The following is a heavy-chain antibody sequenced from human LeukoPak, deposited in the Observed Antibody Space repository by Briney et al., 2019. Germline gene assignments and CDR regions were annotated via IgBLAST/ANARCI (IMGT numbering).Heavy chain of an antibody. CDR3: ARRMVTVSSDVFDI. J-gene: IGHJ3*02. V-gene: IGHV1-18*01. D-gene: IGHD2-21*02. CDR2: ISTFNGNT. Sequence: ASVKVSCKASGYTFTNYGISWMRQAPGQGLEWMGWISTFNGNTNYAQKLQGRVTMTTDTSTNTVYMELRSLRSGDTAAYYCARRMVTVSSDVFDIWGQGTMVTVSS. CDR1: GYTFTNYG.